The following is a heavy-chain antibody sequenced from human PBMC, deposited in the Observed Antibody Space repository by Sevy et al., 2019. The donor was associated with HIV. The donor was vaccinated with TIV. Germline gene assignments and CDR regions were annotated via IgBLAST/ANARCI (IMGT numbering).Heavy chain of an antibody. V-gene: IGHV3-66*02. CDR1: GFTFSNAW. CDR2: IYSGAGT. CDR3: ARGLDESSGFYSFDY. Sequence: GGSLRLSCAASGFTFSNAWMSWVRQAPGKGLEWVSVIYSGAGTYYADSVKGRFTISRDNSKNSLYLQMNSLRAEDTALYYCARGLDESSGFYSFDYWGQGTLVTVSS. J-gene: IGHJ4*02. D-gene: IGHD3-22*01.